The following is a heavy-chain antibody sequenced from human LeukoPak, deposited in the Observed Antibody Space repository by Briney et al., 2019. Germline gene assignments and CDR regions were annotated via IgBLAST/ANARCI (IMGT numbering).Heavy chain of an antibody. CDR3: TRDRGAYNLYDY. V-gene: IGHV3-49*03. Sequence: GGSLRLSCTASGFTFGDYAMSWIRPAPGKGLEWVGFIRSKAYGETADYAASVKGRFTISRDDSKAIAYLQMNSLKTEDTAVYHCTRDRGAYNLYDYWGQGTLVTVSS. CDR2: IRSKAYGETA. D-gene: IGHD1-1*01. J-gene: IGHJ4*02. CDR1: GFTFGDYA.